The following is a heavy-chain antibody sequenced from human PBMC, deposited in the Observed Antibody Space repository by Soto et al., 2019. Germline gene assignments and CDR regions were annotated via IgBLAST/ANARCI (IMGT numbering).Heavy chain of an antibody. V-gene: IGHV3-74*01. CDR2: INADGSTT. CDR1: GFSFSPRW. CDR3: ARDSNWQPDF. J-gene: IGHJ4*02. D-gene: IGHD7-27*01. Sequence: EVQLVESGGDLVQPGGSLRLSCAASGFSFSPRWIHWVRQAPGKGLVWVSYINADGSTTNYADSVKGRFTISRDNAKNTVYLEMNSLRAEDTAIYYCARDSNWQPDFWGQGTLVTVSS.